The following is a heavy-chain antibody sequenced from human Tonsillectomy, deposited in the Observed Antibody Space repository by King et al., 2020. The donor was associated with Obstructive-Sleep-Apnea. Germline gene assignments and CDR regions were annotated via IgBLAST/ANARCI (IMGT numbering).Heavy chain of an antibody. CDR1: GFTFTDYDYY. D-gene: IGHD6-19*01. CDR2: ISSTGTYI. Sequence: VQLVESGGGVVKPGGSLRLSCAASGFTFTDYDYYMSWIRQAPGKGLEWVAYISSTGTYIKYADSLKGRFTISRDNAANSVYLQMKSLRADDTALYFCARESGDWLVDSWGQGTLVIVSS. CDR3: ARESGDWLVDS. J-gene: IGHJ4*02. V-gene: IGHV3-11*06.